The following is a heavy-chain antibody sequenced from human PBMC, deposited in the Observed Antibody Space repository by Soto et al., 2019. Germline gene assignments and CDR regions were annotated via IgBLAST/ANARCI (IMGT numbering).Heavy chain of an antibody. CDR2: IYYSGST. J-gene: IGHJ3*02. CDR3: ARTVTGDAFDI. D-gene: IGHD7-27*01. V-gene: IGHV4-59*01. CDR1: GGSISSYY. Sequence: SETLSLTCTVSGGSISSYYWSWIRQPPGKGLEWIGYIYYSGSTNYNPSHKSRVTISVDTSKNQFSLKLSSVTAADTAVYYCARTVTGDAFDIWGQGTMVTVSS.